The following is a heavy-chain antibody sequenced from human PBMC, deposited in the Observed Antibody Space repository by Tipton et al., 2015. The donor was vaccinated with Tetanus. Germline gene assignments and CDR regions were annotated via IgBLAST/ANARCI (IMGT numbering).Heavy chain of an antibody. Sequence: SLRLSCAASGFTFSSYGMHWVRQAPGKGLEWVAVIWYDGSNKYYADSVKGRFTISRDNAKNSLYLQMNSLRAEDTAVYYCARELDFWSGLDYWGQGTLVTVSS. CDR3: ARELDFWSGLDY. CDR2: IWYDGSNK. V-gene: IGHV3-33*01. CDR1: GFTFSSYG. J-gene: IGHJ4*02. D-gene: IGHD3-3*01.